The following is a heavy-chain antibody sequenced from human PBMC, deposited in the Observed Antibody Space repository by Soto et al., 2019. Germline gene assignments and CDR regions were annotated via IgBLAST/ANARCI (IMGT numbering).Heavy chain of an antibody. J-gene: IGHJ3*02. CDR2: VTADGGT. D-gene: IGHD2-15*01. Sequence: EVQGFESGGGLVQPGGSLRLSCEGSGFTVSSHAMTWIRQAPGKGPEWVSTVTADGGTDYADSVKGRFAMSRDTSEKTLHLQMNSLGAEVTDAYYCAPHVSCSGGSCQYDAFAILGQGTMVTVSS. CDR1: GFTVSSHA. CDR3: APHVSCSGGSCQYDAFAI. V-gene: IGHV3-23*01.